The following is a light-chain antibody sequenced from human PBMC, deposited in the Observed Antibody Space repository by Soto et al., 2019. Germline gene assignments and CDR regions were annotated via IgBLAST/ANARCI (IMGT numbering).Light chain of an antibody. V-gene: IGKV3-20*01. Sequence: EIVLTQSPGTLSLSPGERATLSCRASQRVSNSWIAWYQHKPGQAPRLLIYGASSRAAGIPDRFSGGGSGTDFTLTITRLEPEDSGVFYCQQYGSPPWTFGQGTKVEIK. CDR3: QQYGSPPWT. CDR2: GAS. CDR1: QRVSNSW. J-gene: IGKJ1*01.